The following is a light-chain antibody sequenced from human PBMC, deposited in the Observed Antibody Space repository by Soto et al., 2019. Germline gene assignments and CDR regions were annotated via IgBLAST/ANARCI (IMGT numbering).Light chain of an antibody. Sequence: EIVMTQSPATLSVSPGERATLSCRASQSVFSNLAWYQQKPGQAPRLLIYGASTRATGTPARFSGSGSGTEFHLTISSLQSEDVAVYYCQQYNEWPLTFGGGTKVEIK. V-gene: IGKV3-15*01. J-gene: IGKJ4*02. CDR3: QQYNEWPLT. CDR2: GAS. CDR1: QSVFSN.